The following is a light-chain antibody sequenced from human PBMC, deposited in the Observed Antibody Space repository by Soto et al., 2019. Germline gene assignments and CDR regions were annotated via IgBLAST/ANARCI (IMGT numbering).Light chain of an antibody. J-gene: IGLJ2*01. CDR3: GTWDSSLSGVV. CDR1: RSNLGSNH. V-gene: IGLV1-51*01. Sequence: QSVLTQPPSVPAAPGQQVTISCSGRRSNLGSNHVSCDQQLPRTAPKLLIYDNDQRPLGIPDRFSGSTSGTSATLGITGLQTGDEADYYCGTWDSSLSGVVFGGVTKHTVL. CDR2: DND.